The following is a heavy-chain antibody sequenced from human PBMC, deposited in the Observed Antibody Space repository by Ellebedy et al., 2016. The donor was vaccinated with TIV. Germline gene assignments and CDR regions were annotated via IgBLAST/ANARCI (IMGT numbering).Heavy chain of an antibody. CDR1: GGTFSRYA. V-gene: IGHV1-69*04. Sequence: ASVKVSCKASGGTFSRYALNWVRQAPGQGLEWMGRIMPILDIANYPQTFQGRVTITADKSTSTAYMELRSLRSEDTAVYYCARDLLGSADYWGQGTLVTVSS. D-gene: IGHD3-22*01. CDR3: ARDLLGSADY. J-gene: IGHJ4*02. CDR2: IMPILDIA.